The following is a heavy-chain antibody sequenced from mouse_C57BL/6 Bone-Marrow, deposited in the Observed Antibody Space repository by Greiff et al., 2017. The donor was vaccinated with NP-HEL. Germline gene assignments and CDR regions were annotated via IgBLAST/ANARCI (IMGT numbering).Heavy chain of an antibody. CDR1: GFSLSTFGMG. Sequence: QVTLKECGPGILQPSQSLSLSCSSSGFSLSTFGMGLVRLRQPSGLGWVWLVHIWWDDDKYYNPALKRRPTNSKDTSKNQVFLKIANVDTADTATYYCARMGSNYPGVCYFDYWGQGTTLTVSS. CDR2: IWWDDDK. J-gene: IGHJ2*01. V-gene: IGHV8-8*01. CDR3: ARMGSNYPGVCYFDY. D-gene: IGHD2-5*01.